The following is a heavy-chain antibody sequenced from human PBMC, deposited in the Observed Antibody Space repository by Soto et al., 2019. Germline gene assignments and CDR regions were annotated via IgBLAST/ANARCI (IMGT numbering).Heavy chain of an antibody. CDR2: IDGVGAGT. V-gene: IGHV3-74*01. J-gene: IGHJ4*02. CDR3: TTGFEY. Sequence: GGSLRLSCAASGFTFTNYWMHWVRQVPGKGLVWVSRIDGVGAGTSYSDSVRGRFTISRDNAENMLYLQMNSLRAEDTAVYYCTTGFEYWGQGTRVTVSS. CDR1: GFTFTNYW.